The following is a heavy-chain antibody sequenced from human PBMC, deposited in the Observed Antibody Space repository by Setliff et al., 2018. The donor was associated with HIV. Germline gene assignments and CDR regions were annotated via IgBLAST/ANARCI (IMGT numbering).Heavy chain of an antibody. D-gene: IGHD4-17*01. CDR2: INPSGAVT. CDR1: GYNFNSYY. Sequence: ASVKVSCKASGYNFNSYYIYWVRQAPGQGLEWMGAINPSGAVTTYAQKFQGRVTMTRDTPMSTVYMEMSSLRSEDTAMYYCAREPPRRRGTVTGDYCGQGTLVTVSS. V-gene: IGHV1-46*02. J-gene: IGHJ4*02. CDR3: AREPPRRRGTVTGDY.